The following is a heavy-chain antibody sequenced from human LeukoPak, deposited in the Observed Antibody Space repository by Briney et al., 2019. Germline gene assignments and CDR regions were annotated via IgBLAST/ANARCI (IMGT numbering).Heavy chain of an antibody. V-gene: IGHV3-33*01. Sequence: GGSLRLSCAASGFTFSTYGIHWVRQTPGKGLEWVALIWYDGSNKYYADSVKGRFTISRDNSKNTVYLQMNSLRAEDTAVYYCAREGGGRNLEYWGQGTLVTVSS. D-gene: IGHD6-25*01. J-gene: IGHJ4*02. CDR1: GFTFSTYG. CDR2: IWYDGSNK. CDR3: AREGGGRNLEY.